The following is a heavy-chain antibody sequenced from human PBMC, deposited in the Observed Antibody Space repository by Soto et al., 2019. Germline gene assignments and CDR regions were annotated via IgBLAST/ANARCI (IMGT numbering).Heavy chain of an antibody. J-gene: IGHJ4*02. CDR1: GFTVTINY. V-gene: IGHV3-53*01. CDR2: IYSGGST. D-gene: IGHD5-18*01. Sequence: EVQVVESGGGLIQPGGSLRLSCAVSGFTVTINYMSWVRQAPGKGLEWVSVIYSGGSTYYADSVKGRFTISRDTSKNTRILQRNSWRGEDTAWYYGQGYGYGGQEPRS. CDR3: QGYGY.